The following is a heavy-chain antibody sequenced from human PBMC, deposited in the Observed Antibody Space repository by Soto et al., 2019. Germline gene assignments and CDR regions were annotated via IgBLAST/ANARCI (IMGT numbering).Heavy chain of an antibody. CDR3: ARDDDYGDNGLDY. CDR1: GFTFGRHG. D-gene: IGHD4-17*01. CDR2: IGSDGRRA. Sequence: QVQLVESGGGVVQPRGSLRLSCAASGFTFGRHGMHWVRQAPGKGLEWVAVIGSDGRRASYADSVKGRFTISRDNGQNTRYLQMNSLRAEETAVYYCARDDDYGDNGLDYWGQGTLVTVSS. V-gene: IGHV3-33*01. J-gene: IGHJ4*02.